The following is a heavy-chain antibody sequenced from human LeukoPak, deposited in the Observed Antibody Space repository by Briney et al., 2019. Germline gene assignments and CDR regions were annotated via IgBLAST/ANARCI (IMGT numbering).Heavy chain of an antibody. CDR1: GGSISSSNW. CDR3: ARRSMYGRRDFDY. Sequence: SGTLSLTCAVSGGSISSSNWWSWVRQPPGKGLEWIGEIYHSGSTNYNPSLKSRVTISVDKSKNQFSLKLSSVTAADTAVYYCARRSMYGRRDFDYWGQGTLVTVSS. V-gene: IGHV4-4*02. CDR2: IYHSGST. D-gene: IGHD2-8*01. J-gene: IGHJ4*02.